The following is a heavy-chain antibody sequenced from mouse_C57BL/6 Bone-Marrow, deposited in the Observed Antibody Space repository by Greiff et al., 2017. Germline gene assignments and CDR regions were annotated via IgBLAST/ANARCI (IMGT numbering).Heavy chain of an antibody. D-gene: IGHD2-2*01. J-gene: IGHJ3*01. CDR3: TTAAYGYDGVAY. CDR1: GFNIKDDY. CDR2: IDPENGDT. V-gene: IGHV14-4*01. Sequence: VQLQQSGAELVRPGASVKLSCTASGFNIKDDYMHWVKQRPEQGLEWIGWIDPENGDTEYASKFQGKATITADTSSNTAYRQLSSLTSEDTAVYYCTTAAYGYDGVAYWGQGTLVTVSA.